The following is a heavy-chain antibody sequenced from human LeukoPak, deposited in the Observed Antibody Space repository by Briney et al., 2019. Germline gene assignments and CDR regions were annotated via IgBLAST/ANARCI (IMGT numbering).Heavy chain of an antibody. Sequence: PGGSLRLSCAASGFTFSDYWMGWVRQAPGKGLEWVANIKQDGSEKYSVDSVKGRFTISRDTAKNSLYLQMDSLRAEDMALYYCARVSRGIAANLCFDYWGQGTLVTVSS. V-gene: IGHV3-7*01. CDR3: ARVSRGIAANLCFDY. J-gene: IGHJ4*02. CDR2: IKQDGSEK. CDR1: GFTFSDYW. D-gene: IGHD2-15*01.